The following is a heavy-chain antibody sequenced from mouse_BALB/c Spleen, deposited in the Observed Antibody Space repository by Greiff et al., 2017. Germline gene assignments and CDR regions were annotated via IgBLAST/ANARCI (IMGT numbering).Heavy chain of an antibody. D-gene: IGHD2-4*01. CDR3: ARSSYDYAWFAY. V-gene: IGHV1-80*01. Sequence: VQLQQSGAELVRPGSSVKISCKASGYAFSSYWMNWVKQRPGQGLEWIGQIYPGDGDTNYNGKFKGKATLTADKSSSTAYMQLSSLTSEDSAVYFCARSSYDYAWFAYWGQGTLVTVSA. J-gene: IGHJ3*01. CDR1: GYAFSSYW. CDR2: IYPGDGDT.